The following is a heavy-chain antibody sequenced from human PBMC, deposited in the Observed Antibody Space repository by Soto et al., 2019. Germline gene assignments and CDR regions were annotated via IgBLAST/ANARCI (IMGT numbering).Heavy chain of an antibody. CDR2: IWYDGSNK. J-gene: IGHJ4*02. CDR3: AAGEPLNY. CDR1: GFTFSNYG. Sequence: QMQLVKSGGGVVQPGRSLRLSCAASGFTFSNYGMHWVRQAPGKGLEWVAIIWYDGSNKYYADSVKGRFTISRDNSKNTVYLQMNSLRAEDTAMYFCAAGEPLNYRGQGTLVTVSS. D-gene: IGHD3-10*01. V-gene: IGHV3-33*01.